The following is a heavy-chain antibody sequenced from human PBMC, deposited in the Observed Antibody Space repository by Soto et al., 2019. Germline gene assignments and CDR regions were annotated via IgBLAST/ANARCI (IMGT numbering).Heavy chain of an antibody. Sequence: GGSLRLSCAASGFTFSSYAMSWVRQAPGKGLEWVSAISGSGGSTYYADSVKGRFTISRDNSNNTLSLQMHSLRVEDTAVYFCAKGGYYSLFDIWGQGTMVTVSS. CDR3: AKGGYYSLFDI. CDR2: ISGSGGST. J-gene: IGHJ3*02. D-gene: IGHD2-15*01. CDR1: GFTFSSYA. V-gene: IGHV3-23*01.